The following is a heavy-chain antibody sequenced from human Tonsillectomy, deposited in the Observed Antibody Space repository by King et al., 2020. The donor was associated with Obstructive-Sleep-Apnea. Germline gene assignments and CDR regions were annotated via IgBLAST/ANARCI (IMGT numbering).Heavy chain of an antibody. D-gene: IGHD3-9*01. CDR2: ITWNSGSI. CDR3: AKDYYDILTVPNY. Sequence: DVQLVESGGGLVQPGRSLRLSCAASGFTFDDYAMHWVRQAPGKGLEWVSGITWNSGSIGYADSVKGRFTISRDNAKKSLYLQMNSLRAEDTALYYCAKDYYDILTVPNYWGQGTLVTVSS. V-gene: IGHV3-9*01. CDR1: GFTFDDYA. J-gene: IGHJ4*02.